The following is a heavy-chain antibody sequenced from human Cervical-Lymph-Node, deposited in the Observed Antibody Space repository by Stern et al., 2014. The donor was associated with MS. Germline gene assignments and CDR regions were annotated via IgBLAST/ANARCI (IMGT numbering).Heavy chain of an antibody. V-gene: IGHV4-4*02. CDR2: CSHSGSA. CDR3: ARNGHYSSDY. D-gene: IGHD6-13*01. CDR1: GYSISSGYW. Sequence: QVQLVESGPGLVKPSGTLSLTCAVSGYSISSGYWWSWVRQPPGKGRGWIAECSHSGSASYNPSLRSRVTISIDSSKNQLPLSLTSVTAADTAVYYCARNGHYSSDYWGQGTLVTVSS. J-gene: IGHJ4*02.